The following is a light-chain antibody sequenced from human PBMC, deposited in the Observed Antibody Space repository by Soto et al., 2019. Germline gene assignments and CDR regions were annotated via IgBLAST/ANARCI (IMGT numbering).Light chain of an antibody. V-gene: IGKV1-33*01. CDR3: QQYDNVVFT. CDR1: QDIGKF. Sequence: DVQMTQSPSSLSASVGDRITITCQASQDIGKFLNWYQQKPGKAPKILIYDGSNLETGFPGRFSGGGSGTHFTFTISSLQPEDIGTYFCQQYDNVVFTFGPGTKVDLK. CDR2: DGS. J-gene: IGKJ3*01.